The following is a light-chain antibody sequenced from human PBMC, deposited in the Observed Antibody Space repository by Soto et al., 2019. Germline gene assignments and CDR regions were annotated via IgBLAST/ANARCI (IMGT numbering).Light chain of an antibody. CDR3: EAWDDSLYGAV. J-gene: IGLJ2*01. V-gene: IGLV1-44*01. CDR2: SND. Sequence: QSVLTQPPSASGTPGQRVTISCSGSRSNIGTNTINWYKQVPGTAPELLIYSNDLRPSGVPDRFSGSKSGTSASLAISGLQSEDEADYYCEAWDDSLYGAVFGGGTKVTVL. CDR1: RSNIGTNT.